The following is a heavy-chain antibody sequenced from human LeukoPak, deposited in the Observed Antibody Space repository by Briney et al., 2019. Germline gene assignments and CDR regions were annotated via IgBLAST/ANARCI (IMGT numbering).Heavy chain of an antibody. CDR3: ARDRSGSYYYGMDV. CDR1: GFTFSDYY. J-gene: IGHJ6*02. V-gene: IGHV3-11*04. D-gene: IGHD1-26*01. Sequence: GGSLRLSCAASGFTFSDYYMSWIRQAPGKGLEWVSYISSSSSTIYYADSVKGRFTISRDNAKNSLYLQMNSLRDEDTAVYYCARDRSGSYYYGMDVWGQGTTVTVSS. CDR2: ISSSSSTI.